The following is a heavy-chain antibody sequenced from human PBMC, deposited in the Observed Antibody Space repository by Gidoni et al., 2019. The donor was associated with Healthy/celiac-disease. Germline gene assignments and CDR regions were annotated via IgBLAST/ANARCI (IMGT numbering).Heavy chain of an antibody. V-gene: IGHV4-59*01. Sequence: HVQLQESGPGLVKPSETLSLTCTVSGGSISSYYWSWIRQPPRKNLLWIVYIYYSGSTNYNTSHNSRITISVDATNNKFSLKMRTLTAADTTVDYCAREQAGGSYYYYGMDVWGQGTTVTVSS. CDR1: GGSISSYY. CDR2: IYYSGST. CDR3: AREQAGGSYYYYGMDV. D-gene: IGHD6-19*01. J-gene: IGHJ6*02.